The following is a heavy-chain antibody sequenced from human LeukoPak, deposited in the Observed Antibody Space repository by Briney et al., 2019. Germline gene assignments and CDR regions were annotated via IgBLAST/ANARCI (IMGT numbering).Heavy chain of an antibody. D-gene: IGHD2-2*01. J-gene: IGHJ5*02. CDR2: ISAYNGNT. CDR1: GYTFTSYG. Sequence: ASVKVSCKASGYTFTSYGISWVRQAPGQGLEWMGWISAYNGNTNYAQKLQGRVTMTTDTSTSTAYMELRSLRSEDTAVYYCARSKGQYHYNWFDPWGQGTLVTVSS. CDR3: ARSKGQYHYNWFDP. V-gene: IGHV1-18*01.